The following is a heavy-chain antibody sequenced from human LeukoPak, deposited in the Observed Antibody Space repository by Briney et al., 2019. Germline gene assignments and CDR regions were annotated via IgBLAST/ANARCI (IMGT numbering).Heavy chain of an antibody. CDR1: GGSFSGYY. D-gene: IGHD3-9*01. Sequence: SSETLSLTCAVYGGSFSGYYWSWIRQPPGKGLEWIGEINHSGSTNYNPSLKSRVTISVDTSKNQFSLKLSSVTAADTAVCYCARHYGGILTGYSTSNWFDPWGQGTLVTVSS. CDR3: ARHYGGILTGYSTSNWFDP. CDR2: INHSGST. V-gene: IGHV4-34*01. J-gene: IGHJ5*02.